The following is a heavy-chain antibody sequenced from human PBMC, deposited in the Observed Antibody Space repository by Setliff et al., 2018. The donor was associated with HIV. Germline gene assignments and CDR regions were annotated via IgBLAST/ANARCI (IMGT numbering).Heavy chain of an antibody. CDR2: ISSSGSTK. Sequence: GGSLRLSCAASGFTLSSYEMNWVRQAPGKGLEWVSYISSSGSTKYYADSVKGRFTISRDNAKNSLYLQMNSLRAEDTAVYYCARDLGQQLVLGLDYWGQGTLVTVSS. CDR3: ARDLGQQLVLGLDY. V-gene: IGHV3-48*03. J-gene: IGHJ4*02. D-gene: IGHD6-13*01. CDR1: GFTLSSYE.